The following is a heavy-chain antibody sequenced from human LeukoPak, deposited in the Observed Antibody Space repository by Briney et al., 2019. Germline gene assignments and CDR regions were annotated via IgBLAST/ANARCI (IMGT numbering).Heavy chain of an antibody. CDR2: TYYSGST. CDR3: ARLGPEYYYYYMDV. J-gene: IGHJ6*03. CDR1: GGSISSYY. D-gene: IGHD1-14*01. V-gene: IGHV4-59*01. Sequence: PSETLSLTCTVSGGSISSYYWSWIRQPPGKGLEWIGYTYYSGSTNYNPSLKSRVTISVDTSKNQFSLKLSSVTAADTAVYYCARLGPEYYYYYMDVWGKGTTVTISS.